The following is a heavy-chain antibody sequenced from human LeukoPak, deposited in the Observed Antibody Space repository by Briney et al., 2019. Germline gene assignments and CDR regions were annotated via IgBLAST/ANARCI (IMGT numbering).Heavy chain of an antibody. V-gene: IGHV4-59*01. J-gene: IGHJ5*02. CDR2: IYYSGST. CDR1: GGSISSYY. CDR3: ARSITIFGVVRNFDP. D-gene: IGHD3-3*01. Sequence: SETLSLTCTVSGGSISSYYWSWIRQPPGKGLEWIGYIYYSGSTNYNPSLKSRVTISVDTSKNQFSLKLSSVTAADTAVYYCARSITIFGVVRNFDPWGQGTLVTVSS.